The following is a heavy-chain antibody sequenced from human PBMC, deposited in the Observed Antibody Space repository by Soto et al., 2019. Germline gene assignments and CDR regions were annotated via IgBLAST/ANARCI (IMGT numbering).Heavy chain of an antibody. CDR2: IIPIFGTA. J-gene: IGHJ6*02. Sequence: SVKVSCKASGGTFSSYAISWVRQAPGQGLEWMGGIIPIFGTANYAQKFQGRVTITADESTSTAYMELGSLRSEDTAVYYCARGDPHIRPGGIAAAGTYYYYGMDVWGQGTTVTVSS. CDR1: GGTFSSYA. V-gene: IGHV1-69*13. CDR3: ARGDPHIRPGGIAAAGTYYYYGMDV. D-gene: IGHD6-13*01.